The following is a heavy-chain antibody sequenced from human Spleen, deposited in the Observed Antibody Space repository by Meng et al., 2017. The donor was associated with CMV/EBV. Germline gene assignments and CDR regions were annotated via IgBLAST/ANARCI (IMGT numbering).Heavy chain of an antibody. D-gene: IGHD2-21*01. CDR1: GFTFSSYW. Sequence: GESLKISCAASGFTFSSYWMHWVRQAPGKGLVWVSRINSDGSSTSYADSVKGRFTISRDNAKNTLYLQMNSLRAEDTAVYYCARDRAYSWRYDYWGQGTLVTVS. V-gene: IGHV3-74*01. J-gene: IGHJ4*02. CDR3: ARDRAYSWRYDY. CDR2: INSDGSST.